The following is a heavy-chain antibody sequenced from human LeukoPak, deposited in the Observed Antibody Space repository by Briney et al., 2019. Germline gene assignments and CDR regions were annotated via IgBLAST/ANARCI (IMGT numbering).Heavy chain of an antibody. Sequence: GGSLTLSCAASGFTFTGFFMSWLRQAPGKGLEWVANINRDGTETYYVGSVKGRFTISIDNAKNSVFLQMNSLRTEDTAIYYCARSRWPEDLWGRGTLVTVSS. CDR2: INRDGTET. J-gene: IGHJ5*02. D-gene: IGHD4-23*01. CDR3: ARSRWPEDL. V-gene: IGHV3-7*01. CDR1: GFTFTGFF.